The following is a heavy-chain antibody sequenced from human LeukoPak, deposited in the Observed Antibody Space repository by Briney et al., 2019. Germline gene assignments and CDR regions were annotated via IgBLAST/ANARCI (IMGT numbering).Heavy chain of an antibody. CDR3: ARGPDSSNWYEPVDY. J-gene: IGHJ4*02. CDR2: IYSGGST. Sequence: PGGSLRLSCAASGFTVSINYMSWVRQAPGKGLEWVSVIYSGGSTYHADSVKGRFTISRDNSKNTVYLQMNSLRAEGTAVYYCARGPDSSNWYEPVDYWGQGTLVTVSS. CDR1: GFTVSINY. D-gene: IGHD6-13*01. V-gene: IGHV3-66*01.